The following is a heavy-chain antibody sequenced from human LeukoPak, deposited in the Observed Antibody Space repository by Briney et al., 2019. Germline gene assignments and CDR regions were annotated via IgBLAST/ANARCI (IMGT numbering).Heavy chain of an antibody. J-gene: IGHJ4*02. CDR2: ISGSGGST. Sequence: GGSLRLSCAASGFTFSSHAMSWVRQAPGKGLEWVSAISGSGGSTYYADSVKGRFTISRDKSKNTLYLQMNSLRAEDTAVYYCAKDKGESGYFDYWGQGTLVTVSS. CDR3: AKDKGESGYFDY. CDR1: GFTFSSHA. V-gene: IGHV3-23*01. D-gene: IGHD1-26*01.